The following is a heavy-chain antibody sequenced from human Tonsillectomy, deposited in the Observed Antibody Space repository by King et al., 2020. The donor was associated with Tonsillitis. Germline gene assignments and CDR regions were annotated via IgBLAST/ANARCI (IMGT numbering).Heavy chain of an antibody. J-gene: IGHJ1*01. D-gene: IGHD2-2*02. CDR2: IWYDGSNT. Sequence: VQLVESGGGVVQPGRSLRLSCAASGFSFSSYGMHWVRLAPGKGLEWVAVIWYDGSNTYYADSVKGRFTISRDNSKNTLYLQMNSLSPEDTALYYCAREGDCTTTVCYTSAYFLHWGQGTKVTVSS. V-gene: IGHV3-33*08. CDR3: AREGDCTTTVCYTSAYFLH. CDR1: GFSFSSYG.